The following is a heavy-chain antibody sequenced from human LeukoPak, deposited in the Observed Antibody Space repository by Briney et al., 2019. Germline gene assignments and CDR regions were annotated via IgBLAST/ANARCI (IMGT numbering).Heavy chain of an antibody. D-gene: IGHD5-24*01. V-gene: IGHV3-23*01. CDR1: GFTFSSYT. CDR3: TKRWSAYFDF. J-gene: IGHJ4*02. Sequence: PGGSLRLSSAASGFTFSSYTMSWVRQAPGKGLEWVSSISNSGGSTYYADSLKGRFTISRDNSKNTLYLQMNSLRAEDTAVYYCTKRWSAYFDFWGQGALVTVSS. CDR2: ISNSGGST.